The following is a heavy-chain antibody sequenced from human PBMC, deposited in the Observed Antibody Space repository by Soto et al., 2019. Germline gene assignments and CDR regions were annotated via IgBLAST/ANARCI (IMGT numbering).Heavy chain of an antibody. J-gene: IGHJ4*02. Sequence: QVQLQESGPGLVKPSQTLSLTCTVSGGSISVGVYYWNWIRQLPGKGPEWIGYTYHTGSTYYNPSLESRVTISVDPSKTQFSLRLSSVTAADTAVYYCARIVNPDASLYFDCWGQGTRVTVSS. D-gene: IGHD2-2*01. CDR2: TYHTGST. V-gene: IGHV4-31*03. CDR1: GGSISVGVYY. CDR3: ARIVNPDASLYFDC.